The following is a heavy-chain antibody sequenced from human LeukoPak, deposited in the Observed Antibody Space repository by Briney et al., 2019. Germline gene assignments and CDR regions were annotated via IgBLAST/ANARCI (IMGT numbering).Heavy chain of an antibody. CDR3: AREFQY. CDR1: GGSISSGSYY. CDR2: IYTSGTT. V-gene: IGHV4-61*02. J-gene: IGHJ4*02. Sequence: SETLSLTCTVSGGSISSGSYYWGWIRQPAGKGLEWGVRIYTSGTTNYNPSLKSRITISVDTSKNQFSLKLNSVTAADTAVYYCAREFQYWGQGTLVTVSS.